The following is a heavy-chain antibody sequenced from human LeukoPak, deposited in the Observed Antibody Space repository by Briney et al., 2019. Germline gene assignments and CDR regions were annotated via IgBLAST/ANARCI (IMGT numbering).Heavy chain of an antibody. CDR2: ISYDGSNK. CDR3: AKDPDSSSWTVDD. CDR1: GFTFSNYG. V-gene: IGHV3-30*18. Sequence: PGRSLRLSCAASGFTFSNYGVHWVRQAPGKGLEWVAVISYDGSNKYYADSIKGRFTISRDNSANTLYLQMNSLRVEDTAVYYCAKDPDSSSWTVDDWGQGTLVTVSS. D-gene: IGHD6-13*01. J-gene: IGHJ4*02.